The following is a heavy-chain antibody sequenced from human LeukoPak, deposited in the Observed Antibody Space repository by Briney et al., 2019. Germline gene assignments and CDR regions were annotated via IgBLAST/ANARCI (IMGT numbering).Heavy chain of an antibody. CDR1: GFTFSDAW. CDR2: ISGSGGST. J-gene: IGHJ4*02. Sequence: PGGSLRLSCAASGFTFSDAWMSWLRKAPGKGLEWVSAISGSGGSTYYADSVKGRFTISRDNSKNTLYLQMNSLRAEDTAVYYCAIHAMVRGVITPFDYWGQGTLVTVSS. CDR3: AIHAMVRGVITPFDY. D-gene: IGHD3-10*01. V-gene: IGHV3-23*01.